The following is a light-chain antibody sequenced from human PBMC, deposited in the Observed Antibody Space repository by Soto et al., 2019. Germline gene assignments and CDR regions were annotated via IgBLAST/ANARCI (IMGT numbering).Light chain of an antibody. V-gene: IGKV3-11*01. J-gene: IGKJ4*01. CDR3: QVRGSGPPELT. CDR2: DVS. CDR1: THVFSY. Sequence: ETVLTLSPAALSLFPGRGATLFFRSSTHVFSYVDWYQQQIGQAPRLLIYDVSTRATAIPARCSGSGSGTAFTLPTSSLEPEDFGVYYCQVRGSGPPELTFGGGTKVDIK.